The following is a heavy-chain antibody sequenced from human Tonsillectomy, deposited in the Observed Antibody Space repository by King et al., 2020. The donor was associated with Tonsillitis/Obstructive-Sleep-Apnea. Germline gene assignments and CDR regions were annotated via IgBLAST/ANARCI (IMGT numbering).Heavy chain of an antibody. CDR2: VYHTGGS. CDR1: GSSISISGYY. CDR3: ARQDSNSRSVWFDP. V-gene: IGHV4-39*01. J-gene: IGHJ5*02. D-gene: IGHD6-13*01. Sequence: QLQESGPGLVKPSETLSLICSVSGSSISISGYYWGWIRQSPGKGLEWIGSVYHTGGSYYNPSLKSRVTISIDTSKNQFSLKLDSVTAADTAVYYCARQDSNSRSVWFDPWRQGTLVTVSS.